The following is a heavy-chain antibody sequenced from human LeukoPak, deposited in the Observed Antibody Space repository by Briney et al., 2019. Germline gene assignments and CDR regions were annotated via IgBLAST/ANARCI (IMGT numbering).Heavy chain of an antibody. CDR1: GYTFTSYG. J-gene: IGHJ6*02. CDR3: ARDSPDYGDYDYYYYGMDV. CDR2: ISAYNGNT. V-gene: IGHV1-18*01. D-gene: IGHD4-17*01. Sequence: GASVKVSCKASGYTFTSYGISWVRQAPGQGLEWMGWISAYNGNTKYAQKLQGRVTMTTDTSTSTAYMELRSLRSDDTAVYYCARDSPDYGDYDYYYYGMDVWGQGTTVTVSS.